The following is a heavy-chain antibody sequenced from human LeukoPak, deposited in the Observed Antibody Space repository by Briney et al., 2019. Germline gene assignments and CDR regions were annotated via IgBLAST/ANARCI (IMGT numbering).Heavy chain of an antibody. Sequence: PSETLSLTCTVSGGSISSGGYYWSWIRQPPGKGLEWIGEINHSGSTNYNPSLKSRVTISVDTSKNQFSLKLSSVTAADTAVYYCARLSIAAAATDWFDPWGQGTLVTVSS. V-gene: IGHV4-39*07. CDR3: ARLSIAAAATDWFDP. D-gene: IGHD6-13*01. CDR1: GGSISSGGYY. J-gene: IGHJ5*02. CDR2: INHSGST.